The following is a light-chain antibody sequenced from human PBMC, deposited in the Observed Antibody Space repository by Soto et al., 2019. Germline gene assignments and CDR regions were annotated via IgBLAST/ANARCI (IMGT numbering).Light chain of an antibody. CDR2: GAS. CDR3: QQYNNWPRT. CDR1: QSVSNN. Sequence: DIVLTQSRGTLSLSPGLRSTLPCRASQSVSNNYLSWYQQKPGQAPRLVIYGASTRATGIPARFSGSGSGTEFTLTISSLQSEDFAVYYCQQYNNWPRTFGQGTKVDI. J-gene: IGKJ1*01. V-gene: IGKV3-15*01.